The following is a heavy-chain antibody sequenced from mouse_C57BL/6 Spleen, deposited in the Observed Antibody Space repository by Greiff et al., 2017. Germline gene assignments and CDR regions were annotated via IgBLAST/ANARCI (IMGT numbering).Heavy chain of an antibody. CDR1: GYTFTDYE. CDR3: TAIYYDYVGFAY. D-gene: IGHD2-4*01. J-gene: IGHJ3*01. V-gene: IGHV1-15*01. CDR2: IDPETGGT. Sequence: QVQLQQSGAELVRPGASVTLSCKASGYTFTDYEMHWVKQTPVHGLEWIGAIDPETGGTTYNQKFKGKAILTADKSSSTAYMELRSLTSAVSAVYYCTAIYYDYVGFAYWGQGTLVTVSA.